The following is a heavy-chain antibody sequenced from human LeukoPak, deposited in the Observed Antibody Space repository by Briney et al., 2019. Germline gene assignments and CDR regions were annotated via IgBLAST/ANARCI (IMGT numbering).Heavy chain of an antibody. J-gene: IGHJ4*02. Sequence: GASVKVSCKASGYTFTSYGISWVRQAPGQGLEWMGWISAYNGNTNYAQKLQGRVTMTTDTSTSTAYMELRSLRSDDTAVYYCARGYYDILTGYATQALYYFDYWGQGTLVTVSS. CDR1: GYTFTSYG. CDR3: ARGYYDILTGYATQALYYFDY. CDR2: ISAYNGNT. D-gene: IGHD3-9*01. V-gene: IGHV1-18*01.